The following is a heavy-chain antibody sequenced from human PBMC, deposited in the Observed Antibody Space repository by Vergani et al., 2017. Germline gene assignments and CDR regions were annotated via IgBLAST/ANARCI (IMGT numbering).Heavy chain of an antibody. CDR1: GGTFSSYA. V-gene: IGHV1-69*01. J-gene: IGHJ4*02. CDR2: IIPIFGTA. CDR3: ARDQITMVRGVITRYYFDY. Sequence: QVQLVQSGAEVKKPGSSVKVSCKASGGTFSSYAISWVRQAPGQGLEWMGGIIPIFGTANYAQKFQGRVTITADESTSTAYMELSSLRSEDTAVYYCARDQITMVRGVITRYYFDYWGQGTLVTVSS. D-gene: IGHD3-10*01.